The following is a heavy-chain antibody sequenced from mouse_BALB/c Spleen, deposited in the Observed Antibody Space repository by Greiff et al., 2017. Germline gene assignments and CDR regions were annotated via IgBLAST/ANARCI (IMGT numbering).Heavy chain of an antibody. CDR2: INPGSGGT. V-gene: IGHV1-54*01. D-gene: IGHD1-1*01. J-gene: IGHJ4*01. CDR1: GYAFTNYL. CDR3: ARSYYDYYAMDY. Sequence: VQGVESGAELVRPGTSVKVSCKASGYAFTNYLIEWVKQRPGQGLEWIGVINPGSGGTNYNEKFKGKATLTADKSSSTAYMQLSSLTSDDSAVYFCARSYYDYYAMDYWGQGTSVTVSS.